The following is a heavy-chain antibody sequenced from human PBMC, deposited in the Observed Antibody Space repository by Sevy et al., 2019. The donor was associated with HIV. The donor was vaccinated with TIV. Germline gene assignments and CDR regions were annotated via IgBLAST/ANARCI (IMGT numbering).Heavy chain of an antibody. V-gene: IGHV4-59*01. CDR3: ARLGKWGGLAFDI. J-gene: IGHJ3*02. Sequence: SETLSLTCIVSGGSISCYYWSWIRQPPGKGLEWIGYIYYSGSTNYNPSLKSRITISVDTSKNQFSLKLSSVTAADTAVYYCARLGKWGGLAFDIWGQGTMVTVSS. CDR1: GGSISCYY. CDR2: IYYSGST. D-gene: IGHD1-26*01.